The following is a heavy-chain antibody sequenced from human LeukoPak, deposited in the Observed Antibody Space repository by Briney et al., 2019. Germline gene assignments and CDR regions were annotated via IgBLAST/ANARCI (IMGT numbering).Heavy chain of an antibody. Sequence: PGRSLRLSCAASVFTLSSYAMHWVRQAPGKGLEWAAVISYDGSNKYYADSVKGRFTISRDNSKNTLYLQMNSLRAEDTAVYYCARDPVAPDYYYYGMDVWGEGTTVTVSS. CDR2: ISYDGSNK. V-gene: IGHV3-30-3*01. CDR1: VFTLSSYA. J-gene: IGHJ6*04. D-gene: IGHD2-2*01. CDR3: ARDPVAPDYYYYGMDV.